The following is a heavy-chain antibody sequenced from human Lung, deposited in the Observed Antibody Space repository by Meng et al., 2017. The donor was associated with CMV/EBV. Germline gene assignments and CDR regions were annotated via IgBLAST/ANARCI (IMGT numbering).Heavy chain of an antibody. Sequence: GGSXRLXCAASGFXFSSYGMHWVRQAPGKGLEWVAFIRYDGSNKYYADSVKGRFTISRDNSKNTLYLQMNSLRAEDTAVYYCAKDFCSSTSCYRSYYYYYGMDVWXQGTXVTVSS. CDR1: GFXFSSYG. CDR2: IRYDGSNK. CDR3: AKDFCSSTSCYRSYYYYYGMDV. D-gene: IGHD2-2*01. J-gene: IGHJ6*02. V-gene: IGHV3-30*02.